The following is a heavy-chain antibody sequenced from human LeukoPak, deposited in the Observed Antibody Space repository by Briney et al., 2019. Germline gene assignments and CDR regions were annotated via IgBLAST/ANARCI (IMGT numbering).Heavy chain of an antibody. CDR3: AKDRPLIVVVPAAPFDY. CDR1: GFTFSSYS. V-gene: IGHV3-21*01. D-gene: IGHD2-2*01. CDR2: IGSSSSYI. Sequence: KPGGSLRLSCAASGFTFSSYSMNWVRQAPGKGLEWVSIIGSSSSYIYYADSVKGRFTISRDNAKNSLYLQMNSLRAEDTAVYYCAKDRPLIVVVPAAPFDYWGQGTLVTVSS. J-gene: IGHJ4*02.